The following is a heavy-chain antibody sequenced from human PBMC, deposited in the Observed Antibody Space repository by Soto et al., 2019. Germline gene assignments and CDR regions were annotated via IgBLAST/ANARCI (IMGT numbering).Heavy chain of an antibody. CDR2: IQSGGTT. CDR3: AKDVILCSGGSCSGAPMDV. J-gene: IGHJ6*03. V-gene: IGHV3-66*01. CDR1: GFTVSSKY. D-gene: IGHD2-15*01. Sequence: EVQLVESGGGLVQPGGSLRLSCAASGFTVSSKYMSWVRQAPGKGLEWVSLIQSGGTTYYADSVKGRFTISRDSSKNMLQLQIDGLRAEDWAAEYCAKDVILCSGGSCSGAPMDVSGKGTTVTVSS.